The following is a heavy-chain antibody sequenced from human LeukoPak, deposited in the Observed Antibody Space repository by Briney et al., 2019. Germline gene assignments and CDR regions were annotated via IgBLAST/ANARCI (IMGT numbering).Heavy chain of an antibody. D-gene: IGHD6-19*01. V-gene: IGHV1-69*13. CDR3: AREGGSGWYYFDY. CDR2: IIPIFGTA. J-gene: IGHJ4*02. Sequence: SVKVSCKASGYTFTSYDITWVRQATGQGLEWMGGIIPIFGTANYAQKFQGRVTITADESTSTAYMELSSLRSEDTAVYYCAREGGSGWYYFDYWGQGTLVTVSS. CDR1: GYTFTSYD.